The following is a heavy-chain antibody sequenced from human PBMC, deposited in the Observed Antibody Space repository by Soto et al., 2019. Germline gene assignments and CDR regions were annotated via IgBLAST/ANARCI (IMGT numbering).Heavy chain of an antibody. CDR1: GGSISGYY. CDR3: ARGSTRPDD. V-gene: IGHV4-59*01. D-gene: IGHD6-6*01. J-gene: IGHJ4*02. CDR2: IYNSGSS. Sequence: SETLSLTCTVSGGSISGYYWSWIRQPPGKGLEWIGYIYNSGSSNYNPSLKSRATMSVDTSKNQFSLKLTSVTAADSAVYYCARGSTRPDDWGQGTLVTVSS.